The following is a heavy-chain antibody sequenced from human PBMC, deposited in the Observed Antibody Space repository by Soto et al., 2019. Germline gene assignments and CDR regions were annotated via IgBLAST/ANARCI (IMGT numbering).Heavy chain of an antibody. Sequence: SETLSLTCTVSGDSFGSGVYYWSWIRQPPGKGLEWIGYIYNSGTTYYSPSLKSRVAISVDTSKNKFSLNLSSVTAADTAVYYCAAFVGAYWYFAPWGRGTLVTVSS. CDR2: IYNSGTT. J-gene: IGHJ2*01. V-gene: IGHV4-30-4*01. D-gene: IGHD2-15*01. CDR1: GDSFGSGVYY. CDR3: AAFVGAYWYFAP.